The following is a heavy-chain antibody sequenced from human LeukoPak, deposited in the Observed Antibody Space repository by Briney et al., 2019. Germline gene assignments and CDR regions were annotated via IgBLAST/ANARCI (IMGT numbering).Heavy chain of an antibody. D-gene: IGHD3-3*01. CDR2: INQDGSEK. CDR3: ARGHWQMES. V-gene: IGHV3-7*05. J-gene: IGHJ5*02. CDR1: GFSFSSFW. Sequence: PGGSLRLSCAASGFSFSSFWMSCVRQAPGRGLEWVAYINQDGSEKDYLDSVKGRFTISRDNAKNSLCLQMNSLRAEDTAVYYCARGHWQMESWGQGTLVTVSS.